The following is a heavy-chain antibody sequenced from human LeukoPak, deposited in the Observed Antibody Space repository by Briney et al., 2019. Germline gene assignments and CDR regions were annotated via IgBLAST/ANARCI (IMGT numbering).Heavy chain of an antibody. Sequence: TGGSLRLSGAASGFTCSSYAMSWVHQAPGKGLEWVSAISGSGGSTYYADSVKGRFTISRDNSKNTLYLQMNSLRAEDTAVYYCAKLMVAVAAIDYWGQGTLVTVSS. CDR3: AKLMVAVAAIDY. D-gene: IGHD6-19*01. CDR2: ISGSGGST. V-gene: IGHV3-23*01. CDR1: GFTCSSYA. J-gene: IGHJ4*02.